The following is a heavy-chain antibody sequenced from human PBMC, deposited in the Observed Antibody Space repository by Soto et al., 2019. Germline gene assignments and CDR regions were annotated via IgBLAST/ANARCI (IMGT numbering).Heavy chain of an antibody. D-gene: IGHD3-16*01. CDR2: TYHSGST. CDR3: ARVMGYFDY. V-gene: IGHV4-38-2*01. CDR1: DYSISSGYY. J-gene: IGHJ4*02. Sequence: SETLSLTCAVSDYSISSGYYWGWIRQPPGKGLEWIGSTYHSGSTYYNPSLKSRVTISVDTSKNQFSLKVRFVTAADTAVYYCARVMGYFDYWGQGTLVTVSS.